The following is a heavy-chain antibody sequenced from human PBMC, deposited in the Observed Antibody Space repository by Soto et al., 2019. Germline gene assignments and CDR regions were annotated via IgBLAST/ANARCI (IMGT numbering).Heavy chain of an antibody. CDR2: ISYTGTT. Sequence: SETLSLTCTVSGSSIIEEYHWTLIRQSPAKGLEWIGYISYTGTTYYNPSLKSRVTISGDTSKNQFSLRMASVTAADTAVYYCARQPTVTTTRRFFDSWGQGSLVTVSS. D-gene: IGHD4-17*01. J-gene: IGHJ4*02. CDR3: ARQPTVTTTRRFFDS. CDR1: GSSIIEEYH. V-gene: IGHV4-30-4*01.